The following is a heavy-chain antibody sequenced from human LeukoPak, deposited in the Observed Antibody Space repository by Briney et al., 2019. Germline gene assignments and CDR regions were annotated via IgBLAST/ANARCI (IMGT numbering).Heavy chain of an antibody. Sequence: PGGSLRLSCAASGFTFSSYAMHWVRQAPGKGLEWVAVISYDGSNKYYADSVKGRFAISRDNSKNTLYLQMNSLRPEDTAVYYCAKDRSPWSGYYTDSFDVWGQGTRVTVSS. CDR1: GFTFSSYA. D-gene: IGHD3-3*01. CDR2: ISYDGSNK. V-gene: IGHV3-30*09. J-gene: IGHJ3*01. CDR3: AKDRSPWSGYYTDSFDV.